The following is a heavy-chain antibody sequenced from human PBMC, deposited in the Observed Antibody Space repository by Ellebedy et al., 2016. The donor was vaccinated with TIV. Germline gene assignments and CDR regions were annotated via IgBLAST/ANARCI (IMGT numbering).Heavy chain of an antibody. V-gene: IGHV4-39*01. CDR3: ARSKVAATTAADY. CDR2: FFYSGST. D-gene: IGHD1-26*01. CDR1: GGSISSTNYY. J-gene: IGHJ4*02. Sequence: MPSETLSLTCTVSGGSISSTNYYRGWIRQPPGKGLEWIGNFFYSGSTYYNPSLKSRVSISVDTSKNQLSLNLTSVTATDTAVYYCARSKVAATTAADYWGQGTLVTVSS.